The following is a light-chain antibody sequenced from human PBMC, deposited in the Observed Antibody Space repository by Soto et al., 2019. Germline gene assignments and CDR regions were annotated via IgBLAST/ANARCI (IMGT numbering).Light chain of an antibody. CDR2: GNN. V-gene: IGLV1-40*01. J-gene: IGLJ2*01. CDR1: RSNIGSGFD. Sequence: QSVLTQPPSVSGAPGQSVTIPCTGSRSNIGSGFDVHWYQQVPGTAPKLLIFGNNNRPSGVPDRFSGSKSGSSASLAIAGLQAEDEADYFCQSYDNSLRVLFGGGTKLIVL. CDR3: QSYDNSLRVL.